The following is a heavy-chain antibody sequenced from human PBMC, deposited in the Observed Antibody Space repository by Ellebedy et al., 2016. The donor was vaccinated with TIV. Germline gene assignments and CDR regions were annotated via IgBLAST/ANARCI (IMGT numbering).Heavy chain of an antibody. CDR3: ARDFGIVHEH. Sequence: MPSETLSLTCNVSGVSFSGGAFYWSWIRQPPGKGLEWIGLMYYRGSTEYNPSLKSRVAISIETSKSQFSLKLNSVPAAETAVYYCARDFGIVHEHWGQGILVTVSP. CDR2: MYYRGST. CDR1: GVSFSGGAFY. D-gene: IGHD3-10*01. J-gene: IGHJ1*01. V-gene: IGHV4-61*08.